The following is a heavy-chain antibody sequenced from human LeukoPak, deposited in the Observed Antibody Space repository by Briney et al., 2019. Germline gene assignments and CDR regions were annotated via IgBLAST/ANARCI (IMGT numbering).Heavy chain of an antibody. V-gene: IGHV1-18*01. J-gene: IGHJ4*02. CDR1: GYTFTSYG. Sequence: GASVKVSCKASGYTFTSYGISWVRQAPGQGLEWMGWISAHNGNTNYAQKLQGRVTMTTDTSTSTAYMELRSLRSDDTAVYYCARDEYYYDSSGYSDYWGQGTLVTVSS. CDR2: ISAHNGNT. D-gene: IGHD3-22*01. CDR3: ARDEYYYDSSGYSDY.